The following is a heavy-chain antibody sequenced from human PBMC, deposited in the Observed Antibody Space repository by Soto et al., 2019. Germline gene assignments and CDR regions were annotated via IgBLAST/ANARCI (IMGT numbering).Heavy chain of an antibody. CDR3: ASRSSSWKQLDY. J-gene: IGHJ4*02. V-gene: IGHV4-31*03. Sequence: PSETLSLTCTVSGGSISSGGYYWSWIRQHPGKGLEWIGYIYYSGSTYYNPSLKSRVTISVDTSKNQFSLKLSSVTAADTAVYYCASRSSSWKQLDYWGQGTLVTVSS. CDR1: GGSISSGGYY. D-gene: IGHD6-13*01. CDR2: IYYSGST.